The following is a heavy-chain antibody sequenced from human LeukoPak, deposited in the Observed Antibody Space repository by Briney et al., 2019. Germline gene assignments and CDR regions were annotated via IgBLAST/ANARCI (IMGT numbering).Heavy chain of an antibody. CDR3: AKDSAAPISITMVRGRWYFDY. J-gene: IGHJ4*02. CDR1: GFTFSNYG. V-gene: IGHV3-30*02. CDR2: IRYDGSNK. D-gene: IGHD3-10*01. Sequence: GSLRLSCAASGFTFSNYGMHWVRQAPGKGLEWVAFIRYDGSNKCYADSVKGRFTISRDNSKNTLYLQIHSLRAEDTAVYYCAKDSAAPISITMVRGRWYFDYWGQGTLVTVSS.